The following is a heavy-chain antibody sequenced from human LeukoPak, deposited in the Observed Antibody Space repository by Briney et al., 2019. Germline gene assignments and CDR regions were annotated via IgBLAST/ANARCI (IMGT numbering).Heavy chain of an antibody. D-gene: IGHD5-18*01. CDR1: GYTFTSYG. V-gene: IGHV1-18*01. CDR3: ARGLYSYGFRTQFDYYYYYMDV. CDR2: ISAYNGNT. J-gene: IGHJ6*03. Sequence: ASVKVSCKASGYTFTSYGISWVRQAPGQGLEWMGWISAYNGNTNYAQKLQGRVAMTTDTSTSTAYMELRSLRSDDTAVYYCARGLYSYGFRTQFDYYYYYMDVWGKGTTVTISS.